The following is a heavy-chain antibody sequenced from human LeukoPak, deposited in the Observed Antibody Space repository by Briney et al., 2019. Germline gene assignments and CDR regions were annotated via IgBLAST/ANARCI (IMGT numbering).Heavy chain of an antibody. CDR1: GFTFSSYG. D-gene: IGHD6-6*01. CDR2: ISYDGSNK. V-gene: IGHV3-30*18. J-gene: IGHJ4*02. Sequence: PGGSLRLSCAASGFTFSSYGMHWVRQAPGKGLEWVAVISYDGSNKYYADSVKGRFTISRDNSKNTLYLQMNSLRAEDTAVYYCAKDLIKYSSSDHFDYWGQGTLVTVSS. CDR3: AKDLIKYSSSDHFDY.